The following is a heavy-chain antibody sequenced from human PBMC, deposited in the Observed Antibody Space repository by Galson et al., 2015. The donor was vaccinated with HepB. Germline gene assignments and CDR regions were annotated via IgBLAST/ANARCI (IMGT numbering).Heavy chain of an antibody. J-gene: IGHJ6*02. CDR2: TYYRARWYS. CDR3: ARVHGTIYYYAMDV. CDR1: GDSVSNNNAA. Sequence: CAISGDSVSNNNAAWNRIRQSPSRGLEWLGRTYYRARWYSDYAVSVRSRITINPDTSKNQISLQLSSVTPEDTAVYYCARVHGTIYYYAMDVWGQGTTVTVSS. V-gene: IGHV6-1*01. D-gene: IGHD1-1*01.